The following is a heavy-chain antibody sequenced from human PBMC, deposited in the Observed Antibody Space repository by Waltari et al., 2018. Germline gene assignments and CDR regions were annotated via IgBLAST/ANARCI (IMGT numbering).Heavy chain of an antibody. D-gene: IGHD1-26*01. CDR3: AKDWARGRDV. CDR2: ISYDGSNK. Sequence: QVQLVESGGGVVQPGRSLRLSCAASGFTFSSYGLHWVRQAPGKGLEWVAVISYDGSNKYYADSVKGRFTISRDNSKNTLYLQMNSLRAEDTAVYYCAKDWARGRDVWGKGTTVTISS. CDR1: GFTFSSYG. V-gene: IGHV3-30*18. J-gene: IGHJ6*04.